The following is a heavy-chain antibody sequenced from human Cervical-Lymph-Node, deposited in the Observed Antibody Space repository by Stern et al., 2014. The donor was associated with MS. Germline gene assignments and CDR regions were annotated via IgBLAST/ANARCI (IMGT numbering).Heavy chain of an antibody. D-gene: IGHD6-6*01. V-gene: IGHV5-51*03. Sequence: EVQLVESGAEVKKSGESLKISCKGSGYSFTTKWIGWVRQMPGQGLEWMGIIYPGDSDTRYSPSFQGQVTISVDKSISTAYLQGSSLKASDTGIYYWARPYGSSSLPPTDWGQGTLVIVSS. CDR2: IYPGDSDT. CDR1: GYSFTTKW. J-gene: IGHJ4*02. CDR3: ARPYGSSSLPPTD.